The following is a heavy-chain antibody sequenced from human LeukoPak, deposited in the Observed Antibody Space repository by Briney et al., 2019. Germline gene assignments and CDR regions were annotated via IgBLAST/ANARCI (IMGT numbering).Heavy chain of an antibody. D-gene: IGHD3-22*01. CDR2: INPSGGGT. Sequence: ASVTVSCTASGYTFTSYYIHWVRQAPGQGLDWMGTINPSGGGTSYAQKFQGRVTMTRDTSTSTVYMELSSLRSEDTAVYYCARGPYYYDSSGYYYYWGQGTLVTVSS. CDR3: ARGPYYYDSSGYYYY. J-gene: IGHJ4*02. CDR1: GYTFTSYY. V-gene: IGHV1-46*01.